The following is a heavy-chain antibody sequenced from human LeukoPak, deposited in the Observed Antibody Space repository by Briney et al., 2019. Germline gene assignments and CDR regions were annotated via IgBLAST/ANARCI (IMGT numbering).Heavy chain of an antibody. CDR2: TFSGGST. CDR1: GFTFSTYG. D-gene: IGHD3-10*01. V-gene: IGHV3-53*01. Sequence: PGGSLRLSCAAPGFTFSTYGMGWGRQGPGKGRGWGSVTFSGGSTSYAHYLNGRFTISRHNSKNPLYPQMNSLRAEYTAVYYCARVGRFGEIDYWGKGTLVTVSS. J-gene: IGHJ4*02. CDR3: ARVGRFGEIDY.